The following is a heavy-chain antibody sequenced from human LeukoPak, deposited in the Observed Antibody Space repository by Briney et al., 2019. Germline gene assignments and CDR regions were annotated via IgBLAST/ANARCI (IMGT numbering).Heavy chain of an antibody. Sequence: SATLSLTCPVSGGSISSYYWSWIRQPPGKGLEWIGEINHSGSTNYNPSLKSRVTISVDTSKNQFSLKLSSVTAADTAVYYCARGGGRYYGSGSPFDPWGQGTLVTVSS. CDR2: INHSGST. D-gene: IGHD3-10*01. CDR1: GGSISSYY. V-gene: IGHV4-34*01. CDR3: ARGGGRYYGSGSPFDP. J-gene: IGHJ5*02.